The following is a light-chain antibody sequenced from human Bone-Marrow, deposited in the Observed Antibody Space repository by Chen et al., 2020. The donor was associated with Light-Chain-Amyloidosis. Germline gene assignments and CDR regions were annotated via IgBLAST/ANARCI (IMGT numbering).Light chain of an antibody. CDR1: ASNTGTNS. J-gene: IGLJ2*01. Sequence: QSVLTQPPSASGTPGQRVTISCSGGASNTGTNSAHWYHHSPGTAPRLLIYGNDQWPSGVPGRFSGSKSGTSASLGIGGLRPEDEGHYYCAAWDDRLNGVVFGGGTRLTVL. CDR2: GND. V-gene: IGLV1-44*01. CDR3: AAWDDRLNGVV.